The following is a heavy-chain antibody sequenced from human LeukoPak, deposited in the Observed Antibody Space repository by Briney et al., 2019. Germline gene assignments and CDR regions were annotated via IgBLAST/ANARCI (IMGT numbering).Heavy chain of an antibody. CDR3: AKDMAAAGTGAFDI. CDR1: GFTFDDYA. D-gene: IGHD6-13*01. Sequence: GRSLRLSCAASGFTFDDYAMHWVRQPPGKGLEWVSGISWNSGSIGYADSVKGRFTISRDNAKNSLYLQMNSLRAEDTALYYCAKDMAAAGTGAFDIWGQGTMVTVSS. J-gene: IGHJ3*02. V-gene: IGHV3-9*01. CDR2: ISWNSGSI.